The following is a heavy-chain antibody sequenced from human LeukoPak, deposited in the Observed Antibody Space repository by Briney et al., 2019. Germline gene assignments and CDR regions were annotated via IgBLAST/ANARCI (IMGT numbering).Heavy chain of an antibody. V-gene: IGHV4-59*08. CDR3: ARLIPRSSFDY. CDR1: GGSISTYY. J-gene: IGHJ4*02. D-gene: IGHD2-2*01. CDR2: IFYTGST. Sequence: SETLSLTCIVSGGSISTYYWSWIRQPPGKGLEWIGHIFYTGSTNYNPSLKSRVTISVDTSKNQFSLKLSSVTAADTAVYYCARLIPRSSFDYWGQGTLVTVSS.